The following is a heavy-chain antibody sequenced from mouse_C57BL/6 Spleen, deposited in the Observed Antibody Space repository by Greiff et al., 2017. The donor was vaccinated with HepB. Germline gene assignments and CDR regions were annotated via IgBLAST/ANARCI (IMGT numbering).Heavy chain of an antibody. Sequence: EVKLVESGPGLVKPSQSLSLTCYVTGYSITSGYYWNWIRQFPGNNLEWMGYISYDGSNKYNPTLKNRISITRDTSKNQFFLKLNSVNTEDTATYYCARSHTETGTFAYWDQETLDTDTA. CDR2: ISYDGSN. J-gene: IGHJ3*01. D-gene: IGHD4-1*01. V-gene: IGHV3-6*01. CDR1: GYSITSGYY. CDR3: ARSHTETGTFAY.